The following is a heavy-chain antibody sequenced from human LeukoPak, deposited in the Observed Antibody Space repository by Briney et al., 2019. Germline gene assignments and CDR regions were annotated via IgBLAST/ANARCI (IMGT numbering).Heavy chain of an antibody. CDR2: ISYDGSNK. CDR3: ARRYDGFDY. CDR1: GFTFSSYA. V-gene: IGHV3-30*04. J-gene: IGHJ4*02. D-gene: IGHD3-3*01. Sequence: GGSLGLSCAASGFTFSSYAMHWVRQAPGKGLEWVAVISYDGSNKYYADSVKGRFSISRDNSKNTLYLQMNSLRAEDTAVYYCARRYDGFDYWGQGTLVTVSS.